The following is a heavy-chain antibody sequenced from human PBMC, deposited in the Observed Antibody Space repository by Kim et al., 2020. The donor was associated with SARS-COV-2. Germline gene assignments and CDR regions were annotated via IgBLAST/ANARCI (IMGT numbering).Heavy chain of an antibody. V-gene: IGHV1-69*01. CDR3: ASDLRNSYGSQYFDL. Sequence: QKFQGRVTITADESTSTAYMELSSLRSEDTAVYYCASDLRNSYGSQYFDLWGRGTLVTVSS. D-gene: IGHD5-18*01. J-gene: IGHJ2*01.